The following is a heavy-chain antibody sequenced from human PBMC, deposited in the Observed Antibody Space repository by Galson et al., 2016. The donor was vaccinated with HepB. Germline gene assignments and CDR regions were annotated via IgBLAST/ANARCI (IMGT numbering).Heavy chain of an antibody. CDR2: IYYSGIT. V-gene: IGHV4-61*01. CDR3: ARVFSSSWFYYFDF. CDR1: GGSVNSGRYY. Sequence: CTVSGGSVNSGRYYWSWLRQPPGKGLEWIGYIYYSGITNYNPSLKSRVAISVDTSKNQFSLKLTSVTAADTAVYYCARVFSSSWFYYFDFWGQGIQVTVSS. D-gene: IGHD6-13*01. J-gene: IGHJ4*02.